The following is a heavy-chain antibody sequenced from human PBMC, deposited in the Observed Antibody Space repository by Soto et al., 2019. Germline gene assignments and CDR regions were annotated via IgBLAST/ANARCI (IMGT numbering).Heavy chain of an antibody. CDR2: ISGYGGAK. Sequence: EEQLLESGGGLVQPGGSLRLSCTASGFTFNNYAMSWVRQAPGKGLEWVSGISGYGGAKYYADSVKGRFSISRDDAKNGLYLDVNSPRAEDTGVYYCAATILYCSRFSCRPEYFYSAMDVWGQGTTVTVSS. CDR3: AATILYCSRFSCRPEYFYSAMDV. D-gene: IGHD2-15*01. V-gene: IGHV3-23*01. CDR1: GFTFNNYA. J-gene: IGHJ6*02.